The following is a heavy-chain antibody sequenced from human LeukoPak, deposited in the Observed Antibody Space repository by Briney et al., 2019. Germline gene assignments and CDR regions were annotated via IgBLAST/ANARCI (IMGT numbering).Heavy chain of an antibody. V-gene: IGHV3-23*01. CDR3: AKDLVATIPGIAAAGRTSDY. CDR1: GFMFSSYA. Sequence: PGGSLRLSCAASGFMFSSYAMSWVRQAPGKGLEWVSGISGSGGSTYYADSVKGRFTISRDNSKNTLYLQMNSLRAEDTAVYYCAKDLVATIPGIAAAGRTSDYWGQGTLVTVSS. D-gene: IGHD6-13*01. J-gene: IGHJ4*02. CDR2: ISGSGGST.